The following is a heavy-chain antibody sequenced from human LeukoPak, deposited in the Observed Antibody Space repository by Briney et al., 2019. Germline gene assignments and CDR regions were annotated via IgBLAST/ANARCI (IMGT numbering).Heavy chain of an antibody. CDR3: AKDLVRPVGATHFDF. V-gene: IGHV3-9*01. Sequence: GGSLRLSCAASGFIFDDYAMHWVRQAPGKGPEWVSGISWNGGAVGYADSVKGRCTISRDNAGNSLYLQLNRLRPEDTAYYYCAKDLVRPVGATHFDFWGQGTLVTVSS. CDR1: GFIFDDYA. J-gene: IGHJ4*02. CDR2: ISWNGGAV. D-gene: IGHD1-26*01.